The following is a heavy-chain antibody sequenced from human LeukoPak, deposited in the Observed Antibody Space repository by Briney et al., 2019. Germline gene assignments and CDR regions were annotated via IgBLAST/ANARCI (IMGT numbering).Heavy chain of an antibody. Sequence: ASVKVSCKASGGTFTSYAISWVRQAPGQGLEWMGGIIPIFGTANYAQKFQGRVTITADESTSTAYMELSSLRSEDTAVYYCTSPLRFLSEQLVPWDFDYWGQGTLVTVSS. V-gene: IGHV1-69*13. J-gene: IGHJ4*02. CDR1: GGTFTSYA. D-gene: IGHD6-13*01. CDR2: IIPIFGTA. CDR3: TSPLRFLSEQLVPWDFDY.